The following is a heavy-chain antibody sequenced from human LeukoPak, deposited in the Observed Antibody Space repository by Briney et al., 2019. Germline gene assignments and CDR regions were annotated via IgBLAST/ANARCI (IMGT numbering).Heavy chain of an antibody. J-gene: IGHJ3*02. D-gene: IGHD1-7*01. CDR3: ASAGTIFLDAFGI. Sequence: SETLSLTCTVSGGSISSYYWSWIRQPPGKGLEWIGYIYYSGSTNYNPSLKSRVTISVDTSKNQFSLKLSSVTAADTAVYYCASAGTIFLDAFGIWGQGTMVTVSS. V-gene: IGHV4-59*08. CDR1: GGSISSYY. CDR2: IYYSGST.